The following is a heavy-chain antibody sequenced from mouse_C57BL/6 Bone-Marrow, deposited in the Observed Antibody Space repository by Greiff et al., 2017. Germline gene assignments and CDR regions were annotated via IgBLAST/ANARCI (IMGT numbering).Heavy chain of an antibody. J-gene: IGHJ2*01. CDR3: ARHESYYDYDGEYYFDY. Sequence: QVQLKQSGAELVKPGASVKLSCKASGYTFTEYTIHWVKQRSGQGLEWIGWFYPGSGSIKYNEKFKDKATLTADKSSSTVYMELSRLTSEDSAVYFCARHESYYDYDGEYYFDYWGQGTTLTVSS. CDR1: GYTFTEYT. CDR2: FYPGSGSI. D-gene: IGHD2-4*01. V-gene: IGHV1-62-2*01.